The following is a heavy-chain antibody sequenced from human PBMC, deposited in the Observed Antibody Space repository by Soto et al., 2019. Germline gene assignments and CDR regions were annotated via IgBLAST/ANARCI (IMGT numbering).Heavy chain of an antibody. Sequence: QVQVQESGPGLVKPSETLSLTCTVSGGSISTYYWSWIRQPPGKGLEWIGYITYSGGPTYNPSLTRRVTISVDTSKKFSLTLTSVTAADTAVYYCARDAGYQLTGAFDIWGQGTMVTVSS. D-gene: IGHD2-2*01. J-gene: IGHJ3*02. CDR2: ITYSGGP. CDR1: GGSISTYY. V-gene: IGHV4-59*01. CDR3: ARDAGYQLTGAFDI.